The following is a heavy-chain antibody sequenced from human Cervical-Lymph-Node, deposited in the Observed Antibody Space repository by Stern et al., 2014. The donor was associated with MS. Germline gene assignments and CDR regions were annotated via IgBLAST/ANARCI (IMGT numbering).Heavy chain of an antibody. J-gene: IGHJ1*01. CDR3: ARQYCSGGSCTEGSRYFQH. CDR1: GYSFTSYW. D-gene: IGHD2-15*01. Sequence: VQLVQSGAEVKKPGESLKISCKGSGYSFTSYWIGWVRQMPGKGLEWMGIIYPGDSDTIYSPSFQGQVTISADKSISTAYLQWSSLKASDTAMYYCARQYCSGGSCTEGSRYFQHWGQGTLVTVSS. V-gene: IGHV5-51*01. CDR2: IYPGDSDT.